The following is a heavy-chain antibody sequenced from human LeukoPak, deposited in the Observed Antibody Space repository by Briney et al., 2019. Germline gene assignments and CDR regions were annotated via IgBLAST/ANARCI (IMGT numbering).Heavy chain of an antibody. Sequence: PGGSLRLSCAASGFTFSSYAMSRVRQAPGKGLEWVSYINGGSTIYYADSVKGRFTISRDSAKNSLYLQMNSLRAEDTAVYYCASFDTWFGELFRSTFDAFDIWGQGTMVTVSS. J-gene: IGHJ3*02. CDR2: INGGSTI. V-gene: IGHV3-48*01. D-gene: IGHD3-10*01. CDR1: GFTFSSYA. CDR3: ASFDTWFGELFRSTFDAFDI.